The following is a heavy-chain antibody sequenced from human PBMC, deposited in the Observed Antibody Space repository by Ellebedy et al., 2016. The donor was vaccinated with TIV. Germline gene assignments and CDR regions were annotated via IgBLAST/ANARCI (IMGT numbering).Heavy chain of an antibody. J-gene: IGHJ3*02. D-gene: IGHD2-21*01. CDR1: GFTFSSYA. V-gene: IGHV3-23*01. CDR3: AKDRSVLVIAVGHDAFDI. CDR2: ISGSGGST. Sequence: GGSLRLXCAASGFTFSSYAMSWVRQAPGKGLEWVSAISGSGGSTYYADSVKGRFTISRDNSKNTLYLQMNSLRLEDTAVFYCAKDRSVLVIAVGHDAFDIWGQGTMVTVSS.